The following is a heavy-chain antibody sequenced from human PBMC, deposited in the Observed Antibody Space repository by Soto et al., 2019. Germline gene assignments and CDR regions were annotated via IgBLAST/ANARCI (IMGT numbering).Heavy chain of an antibody. CDR1: GGSISSYY. V-gene: IGHV4-4*07. Sequence: PSETLSLTCTVSGGSISSYYWSWIRQPAGKGLEWIGRIYTSGSTNYNPSLKSRVTMSVDTSKNQSSLKLSSVTAADTAVYYCAGDGWSSGYSYYYYYGMDVWGQGTTVTVSS. CDR3: AGDGWSSGYSYYYYYGMDV. CDR2: IYTSGST. J-gene: IGHJ6*02. D-gene: IGHD5-18*01.